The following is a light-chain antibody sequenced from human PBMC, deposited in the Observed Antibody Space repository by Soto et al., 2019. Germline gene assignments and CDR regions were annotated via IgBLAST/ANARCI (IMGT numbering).Light chain of an antibody. V-gene: IGLV2-14*01. CDR1: SSDVGGYNY. CDR2: EVS. Sequence: QSALTQPASVSGSPGQSITISCTGTSSDVGGYNYVSWYQQHPGKAPQLMIYEVSNRPSGVSNRFSGSKSGNTASLTISGLQAEDEADYYWSSYTSSSTPYVFGTGTKVTVL. J-gene: IGLJ1*01. CDR3: SSYTSSSTPYV.